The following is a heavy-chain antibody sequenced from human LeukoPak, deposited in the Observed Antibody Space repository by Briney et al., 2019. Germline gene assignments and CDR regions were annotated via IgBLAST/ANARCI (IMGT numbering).Heavy chain of an antibody. CDR3: AKDSSDYYFDY. CDR2: INSDGSST. Sequence: PGGSLRLSCAASGFTFSSYWMHWVRQAPGKGLVWVSRINSDGSSTSYADSVKGRFTISRDNSKNTLYVQMNSLRPDDTAVYYCAKDSSDYYFDYWGQGTLVTVSS. CDR1: GFTFSSYW. J-gene: IGHJ4*02. V-gene: IGHV3-74*01. D-gene: IGHD3-22*01.